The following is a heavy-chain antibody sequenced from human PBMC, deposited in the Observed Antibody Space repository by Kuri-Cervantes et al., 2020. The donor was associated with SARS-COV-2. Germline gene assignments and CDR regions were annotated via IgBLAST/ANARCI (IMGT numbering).Heavy chain of an antibody. V-gene: IGHV1-24*01. J-gene: IGHJ4*02. CDR3: ATDLSGSYGGSIDY. Sequence: ASVKVSCKVSGYTLTELSMHWVRQAPGKGLEWMGGFDPEDGETIYAQKFQGRVTMTEDTSTDTAYMELSSLRSEDTAVYYSATDLSGSYGGSIDYWGQGTLVTVSS. CDR1: GYTLTELS. D-gene: IGHD1-26*01. CDR2: FDPEDGET.